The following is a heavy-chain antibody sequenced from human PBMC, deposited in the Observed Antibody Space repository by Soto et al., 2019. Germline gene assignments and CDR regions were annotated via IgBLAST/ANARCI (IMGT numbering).Heavy chain of an antibody. J-gene: IGHJ6*02. CDR2: FFSDAER. V-gene: IGHV2-26*01. CDR1: GFSLTNGRMG. CDR3: GRMEGQDNYYGWEG. Sequence: SVPTLVNPTETLTLTCSVSGFSLTNGRMGVSWIRQPPGKALEWLAHFFSDAERSYSTSMQSRLNMYKDSSGSQVVLTMTNMAHEDTAKSSSGRMEGQDNYYGWEGWGHGIAVNV.